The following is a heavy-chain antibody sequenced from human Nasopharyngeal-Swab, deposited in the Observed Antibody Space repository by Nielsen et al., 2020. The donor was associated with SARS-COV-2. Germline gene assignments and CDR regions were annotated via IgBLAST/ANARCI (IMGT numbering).Heavy chain of an antibody. J-gene: IGHJ6*02. V-gene: IGHV3-23*01. CDR1: GFTFSSYA. CDR2: ISGSGGST. D-gene: IGHD3-10*01. CDR3: ARGRWFGELSGYGMDV. Sequence: GESLKISCAASGFTFSSYAMSWVRQAPGKGLEWVSAISGSGGSTYYADSVKGRFTISRDNSKNTLYLQMNSLRAEDTAVYYCARGRWFGELSGYGMDVWGQGTTVTVSS.